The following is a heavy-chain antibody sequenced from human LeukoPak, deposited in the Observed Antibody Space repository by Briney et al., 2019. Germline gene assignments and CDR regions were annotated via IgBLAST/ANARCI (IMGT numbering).Heavy chain of an antibody. V-gene: IGHV3-23*01. J-gene: IGHJ6*03. Sequence: GGSLRLSCAASGFPFSNHAMSWVRQPPGKGLEWVSAISNGNTYYADSVRGRFTISRDDSKNMVYLQMNSLRAEDTAVYYCAKGDDFWSGYFGLDYYYYMDVWGKGTTVTVSS. CDR1: GFPFSNHA. D-gene: IGHD3-3*01. CDR3: AKGDDFWSGYFGLDYYYYMDV. CDR2: ISNGNT.